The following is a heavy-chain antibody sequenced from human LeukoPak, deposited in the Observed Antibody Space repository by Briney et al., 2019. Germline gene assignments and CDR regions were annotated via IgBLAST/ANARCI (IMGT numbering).Heavy chain of an antibody. Sequence: GGSLRLSCAASGFTFSNYWMSWVRQAPGKGLEWVANIKQDGSEKYYVDSVKGRFTISRDNAKNSLYLQMNSLRAEDTAVYYCARAYYYYDSSVHYFDYWGQGTLVTVSS. CDR2: IKQDGSEK. CDR3: ARAYYYYDSSVHYFDY. J-gene: IGHJ4*02. CDR1: GFTFSNYW. V-gene: IGHV3-7*01. D-gene: IGHD3-22*01.